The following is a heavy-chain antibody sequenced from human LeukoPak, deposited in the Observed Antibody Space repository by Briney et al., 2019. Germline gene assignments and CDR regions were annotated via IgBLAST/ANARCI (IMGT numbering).Heavy chain of an antibody. CDR1: GGSISSSY. CDR3: ASGATSWVHMDV. D-gene: IGHD3-16*01. J-gene: IGHJ6*03. V-gene: IGHV4-59*01. CDR2: IYYSGSI. Sequence: SETLSLTCTVSGGSISSSYWSWIRQPPGKGLEWIGYIYYSGSINYNPSLKSRVTISVDTSKNQFSLKLSSVTAADTAVYYCASGATSWVHMDVWGEGTTVTVSS.